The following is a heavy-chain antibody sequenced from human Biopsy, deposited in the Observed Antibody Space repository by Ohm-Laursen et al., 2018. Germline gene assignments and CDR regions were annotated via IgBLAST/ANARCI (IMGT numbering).Heavy chain of an antibody. CDR2: ISSTSSAT. J-gene: IGHJ3*02. V-gene: IGHV3-48*01. Sequence: SLRLSCSAPGFTFSIYAMNWVRQAPGQGLEWISYISSTSSATYYADSVKGRFTVSRDNAKNSLFLQMNSLRAEDTAVYYCARRDIWGQGTTVTVSS. CDR3: ARRDI. CDR1: GFTFSIYA.